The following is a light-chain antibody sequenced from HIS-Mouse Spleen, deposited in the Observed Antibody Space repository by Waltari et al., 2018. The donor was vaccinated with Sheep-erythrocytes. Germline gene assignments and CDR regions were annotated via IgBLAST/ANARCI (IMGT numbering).Light chain of an antibody. CDR3: SSYAGSNNWV. CDR2: EVS. J-gene: IGLJ3*02. CDR1: IRDVGCDNY. V-gene: IGLV2-8*01. Sequence: QSALTQPPSASGSPGPSVTIPCPGTIRDVGCDNYASWYQQHPGKAPKLMIYEVSKRPSGVPDRFSGSKSGNTASLTVSGLQAEDEADYYCSSYAGSNNWVFGGGTKLTVL.